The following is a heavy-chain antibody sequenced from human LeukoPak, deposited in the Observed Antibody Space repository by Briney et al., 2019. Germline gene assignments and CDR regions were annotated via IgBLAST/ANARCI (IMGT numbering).Heavy chain of an antibody. Sequence: GGSLRLSCAASGFVFSSQDMGWVRQAPGKGLEWVSAISDGGSRTYYADSVKGRFTISRDNSKNTLHLQSNRLRDEDTAVYYCAKDARRSSGWYFFGHWGQGTLVTVSS. J-gene: IGHJ4*02. CDR2: ISDGGSRT. D-gene: IGHD6-19*01. CDR1: GFVFSSQD. CDR3: AKDARRSSGWYFFGH. V-gene: IGHV3-23*01.